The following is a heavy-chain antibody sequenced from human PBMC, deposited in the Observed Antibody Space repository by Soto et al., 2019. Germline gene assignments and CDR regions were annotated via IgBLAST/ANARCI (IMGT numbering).Heavy chain of an antibody. CDR2: INHSGST. J-gene: IGHJ4*02. CDR3: ARLLGFCSGGSCYPEYYFDY. CDR1: GGSFSGYY. D-gene: IGHD2-15*01. V-gene: IGHV4-34*01. Sequence: QVQLQQWGAGLLKPSETLSLTCAVYGGSFSGYYWSWIRQPPGKGLEWIGEINHSGSTNYNPSLKSRLTISVDTSKNQFSLKLSSVTAADTAVYYCARLLGFCSGGSCYPEYYFDYWGQGTLVTVSS.